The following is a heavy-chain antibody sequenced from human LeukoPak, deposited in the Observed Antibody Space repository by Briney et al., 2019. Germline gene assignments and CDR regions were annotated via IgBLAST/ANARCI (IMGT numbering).Heavy chain of an antibody. CDR3: ARVQSVAAAWFDP. J-gene: IGHJ5*02. V-gene: IGHV3-9*01. CDR1: GFTFDDYA. D-gene: IGHD6-13*01. CDR2: ISWNSGSI. Sequence: PGGSLRLSCAASGFTFDDYAMHWVRQAPGKGLEWVSGISWNSGSIGYADSVKGRFTSSRDNAKNLLYLQMNSLRAEDTAVYYCARVQSVAAAWFDPWGQGTLVTVSS.